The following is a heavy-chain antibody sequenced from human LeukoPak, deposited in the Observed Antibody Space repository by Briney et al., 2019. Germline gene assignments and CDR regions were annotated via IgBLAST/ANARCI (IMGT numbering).Heavy chain of an antibody. V-gene: IGHV4-39*07. CDR1: GGCISSSSYY. D-gene: IGHD3-22*01. CDR3: ARGRITMIVVVIPPDY. Sequence: SETLFLTCTVSGGCISSSSYYWGWIRQPPGKGLEWIGSIYYSGSTYYNPPLKSRVTISVDTSKNQFSLKLSSVTAADTAVYYCARGRITMIVVVIPPDYWGQGTLVTVSS. J-gene: IGHJ4*02. CDR2: IYYSGST.